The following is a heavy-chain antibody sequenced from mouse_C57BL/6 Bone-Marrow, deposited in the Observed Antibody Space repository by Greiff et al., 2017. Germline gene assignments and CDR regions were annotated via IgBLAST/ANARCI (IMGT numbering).Heavy chain of an antibody. CDR1: GFTFSSYG. CDR2: ISSGGSYT. J-gene: IGHJ3*01. CDR3: ARHKIYSNDEGCAD. D-gene: IGHD2-12*01. V-gene: IGHV5-6*01. Sequence: EVQLQQSGGDLVKPGGSLKLSCAASGFTFSSYGMSWVRQTPDKRLEWVATISSGGSYTYYPDIVNGRCTISRDNAKNTLYLQRRSLKAEYTAMYYWARHKIYSNDEGCADWGQGTLVTVSA.